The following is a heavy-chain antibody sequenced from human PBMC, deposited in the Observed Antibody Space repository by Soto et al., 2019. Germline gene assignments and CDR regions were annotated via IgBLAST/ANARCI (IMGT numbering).Heavy chain of an antibody. Sequence: ASVKVSCKASGYSFKDHYMHWVRQAPGRGLGWVGIINPSGEHTHYAQQCLGRVAMTRDTSTSTAYMELRSLRSEDTAVYFCARFSCKGGSCYFDFDHGGQGTLVTVSS. CDR3: ARFSCKGGSCYFDFDH. CDR1: GYSFKDHY. CDR2: INPSGEHT. J-gene: IGHJ4*02. V-gene: IGHV1-46*02. D-gene: IGHD2-15*01.